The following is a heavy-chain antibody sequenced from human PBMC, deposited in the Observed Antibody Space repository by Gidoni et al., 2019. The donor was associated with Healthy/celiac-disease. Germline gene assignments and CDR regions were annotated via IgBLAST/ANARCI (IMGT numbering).Heavy chain of an antibody. J-gene: IGHJ4*02. V-gene: IGHV4-39*01. Sequence: HLQLQESGPGLVKPSETLSLTCTFSGGSILSSSYYWGWIRQPPGKGLEWIGSIYYSGSTYYNPSLKSRVTISVDTSKNQFSLKLSSVTAADTAVYYCARQSRSSWYSGGYFDYWGQGTLVTVSS. D-gene: IGHD6-13*01. CDR1: GGSILSSSYY. CDR2: IYYSGST. CDR3: ARQSRSSWYSGGYFDY.